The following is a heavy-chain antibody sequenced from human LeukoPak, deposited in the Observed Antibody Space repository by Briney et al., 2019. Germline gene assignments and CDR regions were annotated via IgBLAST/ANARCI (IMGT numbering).Heavy chain of an antibody. V-gene: IGHV3-7*01. CDR3: ARAAMAVAGLFDY. CDR2: IKQDGSEK. Sequence: GGSLRLSCAASGFTFSSYWMSWVRQAPGKGLEWVANIKQDGSEKYYVDSVKGRFTTYRDNAKNSLYLQMNSLRAEDTAVYYCARAAMAVAGLFDYWGQGTLVTVSS. J-gene: IGHJ4*02. D-gene: IGHD6-19*01. CDR1: GFTFSSYW.